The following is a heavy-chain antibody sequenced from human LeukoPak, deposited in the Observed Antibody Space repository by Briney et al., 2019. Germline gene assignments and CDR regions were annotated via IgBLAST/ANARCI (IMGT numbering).Heavy chain of an antibody. D-gene: IGHD3-16*01. CDR3: AKQHDLGALDY. J-gene: IGHJ4*02. CDR1: GFTFSDYA. CDR2: ISGSGGST. Sequence: GGSLRLSGAASGFTFSDYAMSWVRQAPGKGLEWVSAISGSGGSTYYADSVKGRFTISRDNSKNTLYLQMNSLRAEGTAVYYCAKQHDLGALDYWGQGTLVTVSS. V-gene: IGHV3-23*01.